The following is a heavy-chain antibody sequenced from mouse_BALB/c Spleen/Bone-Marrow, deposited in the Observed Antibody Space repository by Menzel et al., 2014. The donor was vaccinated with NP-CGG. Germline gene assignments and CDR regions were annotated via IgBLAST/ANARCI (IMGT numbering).Heavy chain of an antibody. V-gene: IGHV14-3*02. CDR2: IDPANGNT. Sequence: DVKLQESGAELVKPGASVKLSCTASGFNIKDTYMHWVKQRPEQGLEWIGRIDPANGNTKYDPTFQGKATITADTSSNTAYLQLSSLASEDTAVYYCARWEYYAMDYWGQGTSVTVSS. J-gene: IGHJ4*01. CDR3: ARWEYYAMDY. CDR1: GFNIKDTY. D-gene: IGHD4-1*01.